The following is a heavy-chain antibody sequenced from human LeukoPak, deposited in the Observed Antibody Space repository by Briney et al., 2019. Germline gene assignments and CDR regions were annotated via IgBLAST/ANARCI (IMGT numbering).Heavy chain of an antibody. CDR3: ARVGVRRITGTWPVRYYYYGMDV. CDR2: MNPNSGNT. Sequence: ASVKVSCKASGYTFTSYDINWVRQDTGQGLEWMGWMNPNSGNTGYAQKFQGRVTMTRNTSISTAYMELSSLRSEDTAVYYCARVGVRRITGTWPVRYYYYGMDVWGQGTTVTVSS. V-gene: IGHV1-8*01. J-gene: IGHJ6*02. D-gene: IGHD1-20*01. CDR1: GYTFTSYD.